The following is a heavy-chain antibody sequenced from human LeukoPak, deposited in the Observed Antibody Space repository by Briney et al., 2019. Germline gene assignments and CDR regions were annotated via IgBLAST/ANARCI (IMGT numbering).Heavy chain of an antibody. Sequence: SRPTLVNPTQTLTLTCTFSGFPLSTSGVGVSWFRQPPGKALVWLAIIYWHDDKRYSPSLKSRLTITKDTSKNHVVSTMPNMGPVDTATYYCANGTANYDFGSGYYFLAFDIWGQGTMVTVSS. J-gene: IGHJ3*02. CDR2: IYWHDDK. D-gene: IGHD3-3*01. CDR1: GFPLSTSGVG. V-gene: IGHV2-5*01. CDR3: ANGTANYDFGSGYYFLAFDI.